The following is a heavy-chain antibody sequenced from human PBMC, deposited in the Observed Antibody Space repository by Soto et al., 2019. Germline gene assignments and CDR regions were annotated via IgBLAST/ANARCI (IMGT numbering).Heavy chain of an antibody. D-gene: IGHD4-17*01. CDR2: FDPEDGET. J-gene: IGHJ4*02. V-gene: IGHV1-24*01. CDR1: GYTLTELY. CDR3: ASTHDYGDYEADY. Sequence: ASVKVSCKVSGYTLTELYMHWLRQAPGKGLEWMGGFDPEDGETIYAQKFQGRVTMTEDTSTDTAYMELSSLRSEDTAVYYCASTHDYGDYEADYWGQGTLVTVSS.